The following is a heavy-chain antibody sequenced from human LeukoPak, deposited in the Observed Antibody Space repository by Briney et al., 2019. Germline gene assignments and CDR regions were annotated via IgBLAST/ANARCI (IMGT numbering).Heavy chain of an antibody. Sequence: GSLRLSCAASGFTFSDYYMSWIRQAPGKGLEWVPDISGSGDSKFYADSVKGRFTISRDNAKKSLYLQMNSLRAEDTAVYYCVRRTYSNYFFDYWGQGTQVTVSS. J-gene: IGHJ4*02. CDR1: GFTFSDYY. CDR2: ISGSGDSK. V-gene: IGHV3-11*01. CDR3: VRRTYSNYFFDY. D-gene: IGHD4-11*01.